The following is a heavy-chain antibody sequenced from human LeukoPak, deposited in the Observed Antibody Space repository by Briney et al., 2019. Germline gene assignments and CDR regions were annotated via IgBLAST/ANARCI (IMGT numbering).Heavy chain of an antibody. CDR1: GGSISSGDYY. J-gene: IGHJ5*02. CDR3: ARAPHYDFWLDP. CDR2: IYYSGST. D-gene: IGHD3-3*01. V-gene: IGHV4-30-4*01. Sequence: SETLSLTCTVSGGSISSGDYYWSWIRQPPGKGLEWIGYIYYSGSTYYSPSLKSRVTISVDRSKNQFSLKLSSVTAADTAVYYCARAPHYDFWLDPWGQGTLVTVSS.